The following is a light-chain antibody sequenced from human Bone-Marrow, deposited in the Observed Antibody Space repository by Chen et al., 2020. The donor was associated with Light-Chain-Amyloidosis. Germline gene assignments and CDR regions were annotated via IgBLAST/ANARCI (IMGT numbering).Light chain of an antibody. J-gene: IGLJ3*02. V-gene: IGLV6-57*01. Sequence: NFMLTQPHSVSESPGKTVIISCTRSSGSIATNYVQWYQQRPGSSPTTVIYEDDQRPSGVPDRFSGSIDRSSNSVPLTISGLKTEDEADYYCQSYQGSSQGVFGGGTKLTVL. CDR1: SGSIATNY. CDR2: EDD. CDR3: QSYQGSSQGV.